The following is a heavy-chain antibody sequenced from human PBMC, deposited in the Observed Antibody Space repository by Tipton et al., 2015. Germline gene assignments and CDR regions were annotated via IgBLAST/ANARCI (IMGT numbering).Heavy chain of an antibody. CDR2: IQYSGGT. V-gene: IGHV4-59*07. D-gene: IGHD3-3*01. CDR1: SDSINKYY. Sequence: TLSLTCTVSSDSINKYYWSWIRQPPGKELQWIGYIQYSGGTNYNPSLESRVSMSVDTSKTQFSLEMRSVTATDTAVYYCACQDYDLLSRDYPAIDYWGQGTLVIVSS. CDR3: ACQDYDLLSRDYPAIDY. J-gene: IGHJ4*02.